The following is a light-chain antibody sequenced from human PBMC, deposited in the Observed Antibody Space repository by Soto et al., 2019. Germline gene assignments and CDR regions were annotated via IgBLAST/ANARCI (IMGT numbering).Light chain of an antibody. V-gene: IGLV2-14*01. Sequence: QAALTQPASVSGSPGQSITISCTGTSDDVGACNYVSWYQQHPDKAPKVVIYEVSNRPSGVSNRFSGSKSGNTASLTISGLQAEDEADYYCGSCTTSTNLVFGPGTHVTVL. CDR3: GSCTTSTNLV. J-gene: IGLJ1*01. CDR1: SDDVGACNY. CDR2: EVS.